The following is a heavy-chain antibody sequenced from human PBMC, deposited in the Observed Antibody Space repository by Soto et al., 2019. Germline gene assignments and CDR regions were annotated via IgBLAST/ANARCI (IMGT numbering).Heavy chain of an antibody. D-gene: IGHD5-12*01. Sequence: SETLSLTCAVYGGSCSGYYWSWIRQPPGKGLEWIGYIYYSGSTYYNPSLKSRVTISVDTSKNQFSLKLSSVTAADTAVYYCAREGIVATMTGGMDVWGQGTTVTVSS. CDR2: IYYSGST. V-gene: IGHV4-30-4*08. CDR3: AREGIVATMTGGMDV. CDR1: GGSCSGYY. J-gene: IGHJ6*02.